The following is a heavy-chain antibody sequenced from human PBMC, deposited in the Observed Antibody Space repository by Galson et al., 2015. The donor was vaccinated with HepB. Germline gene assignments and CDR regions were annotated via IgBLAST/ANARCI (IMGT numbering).Heavy chain of an antibody. CDR2: ISSNGGST. V-gene: IGHV3-64D*06. D-gene: IGHD6-13*01. J-gene: IGHJ5*02. CDR3: VKDSAGYSSSWYWFDP. CDR1: GFTFSSYA. Sequence: SLRLSCAASGFTFSSYAMHWVRQAPGKGLEYVSAISSNGGSTYYADSVKGRFTISRDNSKNTLYLQMSSLRAEDTAVYYCVKDSAGYSSSWYWFDPWGQGTLVTVSS.